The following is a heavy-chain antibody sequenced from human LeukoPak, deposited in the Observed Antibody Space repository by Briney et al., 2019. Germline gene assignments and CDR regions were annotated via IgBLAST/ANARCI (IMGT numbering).Heavy chain of an antibody. J-gene: IGHJ4*02. V-gene: IGHV3-23*01. CDR1: GFTVSSSG. CDR2: ISGGAGST. CDR3: AKDPMARITILGVARAPRAYFDY. Sequence: PGRCLRLSCAASGFTVSSSGMSCVSQAPGKGLGWVSAISGGAGSTYYADSVKGRFTISRDNSKNTLYRQMNSLSAEDTAVYSRAKDPMARITILGVARAPRAYFDYWGQGTLVTVSS. D-gene: IGHD3-3*01.